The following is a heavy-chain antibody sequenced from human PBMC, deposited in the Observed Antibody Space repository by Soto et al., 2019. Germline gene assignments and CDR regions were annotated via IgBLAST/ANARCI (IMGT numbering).Heavy chain of an antibody. CDR3: TTGDVLHESGYYGMDV. CDR2: IKSKTDGGTT. V-gene: IGHV3-15*01. D-gene: IGHD2-8*01. Sequence: GGSLRLSCAASGFTFSNAWMSWVRQAPGKGLEWVGRIKSKTDGGTTDYAAPVKGRFTISRDDSKNTLYLQMNSLKTEDTAVYYCTTGDVLHESGYYGMDVWGQGTTVTVSS. J-gene: IGHJ6*02. CDR1: GFTFSNAW.